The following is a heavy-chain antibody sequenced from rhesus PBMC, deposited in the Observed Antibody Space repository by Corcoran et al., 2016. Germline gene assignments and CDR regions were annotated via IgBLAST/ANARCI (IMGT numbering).Heavy chain of an antibody. D-gene: IGHD6-25*01. J-gene: IGHJ4*01. CDR2: IYGRSGNT. CDR1: GGSISGGYD. Sequence: QVQLQESGPGVVKPSETLSLTCAVSGGSISGGYDCSGIRQPPVKGLVWIWYIYGRSGNTNHNPSHKNRVTISKDASKNEFSLKLSSVTAADTAVYYCARDIAAALFDYWGQGVLVTVSS. V-gene: IGHV4-76*01. CDR3: ARDIAAALFDY.